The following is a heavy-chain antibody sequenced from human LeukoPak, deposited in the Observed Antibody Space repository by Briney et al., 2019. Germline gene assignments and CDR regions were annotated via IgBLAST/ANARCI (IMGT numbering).Heavy chain of an antibody. CDR2: IYYSGST. D-gene: IGHD5-18*01. J-gene: IGHJ4*02. CDR3: ASFSGYSYGFDY. V-gene: IGHV4-59*08. CDR1: GGSISSYY. Sequence: PSETLSLTCTVSGGSISSYYWSWIRQPPGKGLEGIGYIYYSGSTNYNPSLKSRVTISVDTSKNQFSLKLSSVTAADTAVYYCASFSGYSYGFDYWGQGTLVTVSS.